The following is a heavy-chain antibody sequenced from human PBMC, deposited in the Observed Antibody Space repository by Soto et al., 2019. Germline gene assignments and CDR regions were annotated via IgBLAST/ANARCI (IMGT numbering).Heavy chain of an antibody. D-gene: IGHD3-9*01. CDR1: GDSFNINW. CDR2: IYPIDSDT. Sequence: GESLKISCKVSGDSFNINWIALGRPRPGRGLEWMGIIYPIDSDTRYSPSFQGQVTISVDRSVNSAFLQWRSLKASDTATYYCARRSAVTTFYLYGMDVWGQGTTVTVSS. V-gene: IGHV5-51*01. CDR3: ARRSAVTTFYLYGMDV. J-gene: IGHJ6*02.